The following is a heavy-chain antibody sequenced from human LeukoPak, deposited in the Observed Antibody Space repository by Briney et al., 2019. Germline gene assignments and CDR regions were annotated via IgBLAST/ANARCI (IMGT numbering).Heavy chain of an antibody. CDR1: GFTFDDYA. D-gene: IGHD6-6*01. CDR3: VKGGASSSEGG. V-gene: IGHV3-43*02. Sequence: GGSLRLSCAASGFTFDDYAMHWVRQAPGKGLKWVSLISGDGGSTYYADSVKGRFTISRDNSKNSLYLQMNSLRTEDTALYYCVKGGASSSEGGWGQGTLVTVSS. CDR2: ISGDGGST. J-gene: IGHJ4*02.